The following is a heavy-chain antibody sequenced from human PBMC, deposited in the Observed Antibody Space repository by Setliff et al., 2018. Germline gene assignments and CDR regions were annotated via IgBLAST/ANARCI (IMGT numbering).Heavy chain of an antibody. CDR3: SRLVRFCTRTSCQRLSGGEF. Sequence: VKVSCKASGYTFTDYGITWVRQAPGQGLEWMGWISSYSGNAYYAHKLQGRVTMTTDTSTGTAYLELRSLRSDDTAVYYCSRLVRFCTRTSCQRLSGGEFWGQGTLVTV. J-gene: IGHJ4*02. CDR2: ISSYSGNA. V-gene: IGHV1-18*01. CDR1: GYTFTDYG. D-gene: IGHD2-8*01.